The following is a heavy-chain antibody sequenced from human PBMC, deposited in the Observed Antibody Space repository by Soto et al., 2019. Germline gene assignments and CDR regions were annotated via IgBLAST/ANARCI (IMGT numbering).Heavy chain of an antibody. CDR2: IYGGGRT. CDR3: AKGFNWNRVES. D-gene: IGHD1-20*01. Sequence: GWSLRLSCEASGFTFSNTYMSWIRQAPGRGLEWVSIIYGGGRTYYTDSVKGRFTISKDNSRKTVYLQMNSLRAEDTALYYCAKGFNWNRVESWGQGTLVTVSS. J-gene: IGHJ4*02. CDR1: GFTFSNTY. V-gene: IGHV3-53*01.